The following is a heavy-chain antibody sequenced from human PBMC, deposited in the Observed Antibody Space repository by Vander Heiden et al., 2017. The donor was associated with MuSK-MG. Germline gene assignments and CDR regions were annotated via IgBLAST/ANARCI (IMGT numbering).Heavy chain of an antibody. Sequence: QVQLQESGPGLVKPSETLSPTCPAPGASIRSYYWNWVRQPPGKGLEWIGYISYSGSSHYNPSLKSRVIISVDTSKNQFSLNLNSVTAADTAVYYCARRGSGYGDYLDYWGQGTLVTVSS. J-gene: IGHJ4*02. CDR2: ISYSGSS. CDR1: GASIRSYY. D-gene: IGHD3-10*01. V-gene: IGHV4-59*08. CDR3: ARRGSGYGDYLDY.